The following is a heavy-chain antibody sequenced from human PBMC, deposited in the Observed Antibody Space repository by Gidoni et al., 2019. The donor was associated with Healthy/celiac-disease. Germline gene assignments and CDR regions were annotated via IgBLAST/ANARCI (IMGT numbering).Heavy chain of an antibody. J-gene: IGHJ5*02. D-gene: IGHD3-10*01. CDR1: GFSLSTSGMC. Sequence: QVTLRESGPALVKPTQTLTLTCTFSGFSLSTSGMCVSWIRQPPGKALEWLARIDWDDDKYYSTPLKTRLTISKDTSKNQVVLTMTNMDPVDTATYYCARLSITMVRGVTHNWFDPWGQGTLVTVSS. V-gene: IGHV2-70*15. CDR3: ARLSITMVRGVTHNWFDP. CDR2: IDWDDDK.